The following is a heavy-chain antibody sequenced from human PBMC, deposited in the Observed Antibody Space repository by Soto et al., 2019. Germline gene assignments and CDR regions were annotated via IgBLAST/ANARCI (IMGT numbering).Heavy chain of an antibody. V-gene: IGHV4-34*01. CDR3: ARVRLNPLRLGYCSSTSCYRGWFDP. D-gene: IGHD2-2*02. CDR2: INHSGST. Sequence: SETLSLTCAVYGGSFSGYYWSWIRQPPGKGLEWIGEINHSGSTNYNPSLKSRVTISVDTSKNQFSLKLSSVTAADTAVYYCARVRLNPLRLGYCSSTSCYRGWFDPWGQGTLVTVS. CDR1: GGSFSGYY. J-gene: IGHJ5*02.